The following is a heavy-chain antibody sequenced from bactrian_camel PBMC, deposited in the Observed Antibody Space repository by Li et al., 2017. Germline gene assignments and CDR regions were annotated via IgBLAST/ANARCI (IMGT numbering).Heavy chain of an antibody. J-gene: IGHJ4*01. CDR1: GYSNKTYC. V-gene: IGHV3S55*01. CDR2: IDSDGTT. D-gene: IGHD2*01. Sequence: HVQLVESGGGSVQAGGSLRLSCAVLGYSNKTYCMGWFRQAPGKEREGVASIDSDGTTYYSDSMQGRFTISQDNAKNTLYLQMDSLNPEDTGMYYCAAGRLRNGYCYSLLNRLAYNNWGQGTQVTVS. CDR3: AAGRLRNGYCYSLLNRLAYNN.